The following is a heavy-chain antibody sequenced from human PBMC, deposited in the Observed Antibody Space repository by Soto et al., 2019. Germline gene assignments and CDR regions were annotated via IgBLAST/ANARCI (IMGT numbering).Heavy chain of an antibody. D-gene: IGHD6-25*01. J-gene: IGHJ5*02. V-gene: IGHV3-9*01. CDR2: ISWNGGSV. CDR3: SKGGSASFIAPAGRDNWFAP. Sequence: EVQLVESGGGLVQPGRSLRLSCAASGFTFDDFAMYWVRQAPGKGLGWVAVISWNGGSVAYADSVKGRFTISRDNAENSLFLRMNSLRADDTALYYCSKGGSASFIAPAGRDNWFAPWGQGTLVTVSS. CDR1: GFTFDDFA.